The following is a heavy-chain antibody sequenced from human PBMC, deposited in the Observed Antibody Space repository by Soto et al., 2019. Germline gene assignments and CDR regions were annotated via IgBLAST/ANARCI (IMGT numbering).Heavy chain of an antibody. CDR2: KKQDGSEK. CDR1: GSTFVSYG. Sequence: EVQLVESGGGLVQPGGPRSLPGQPLGSTFVSYGLTGAPQPPGRGRGGVANKKQDGSEKYYVDSVKGRFTISRDNAKNSLYLQMNSLRAEDTAVYYCARGTIAAAGNNWFDPWGQGTLVTVSS. V-gene: IGHV3-7*03. J-gene: IGHJ5*02. CDR3: ARGTIAAAGNNWFDP. D-gene: IGHD6-13*01.